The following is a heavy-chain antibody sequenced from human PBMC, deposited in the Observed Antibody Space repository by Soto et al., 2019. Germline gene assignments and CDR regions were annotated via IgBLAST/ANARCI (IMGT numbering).Heavy chain of an antibody. J-gene: IGHJ6*02. Sequence: GGSLRLSCEASGFTLTSYEMNWVRQAPGKGLEWVSYISSGGQTIYYADSVKGGFTISRDNAKNSLYLQMNSLRGEDAAVYCCARERPSSDFWSGYSSGMDVWGQGTTVTVSS. CDR1: GFTLTSYE. CDR3: ARERPSSDFWSGYSSGMDV. CDR2: ISSGGQTI. V-gene: IGHV3-48*03. D-gene: IGHD3-3*01.